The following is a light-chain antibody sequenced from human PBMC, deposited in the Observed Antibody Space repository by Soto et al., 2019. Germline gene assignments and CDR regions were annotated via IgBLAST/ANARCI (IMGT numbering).Light chain of an antibody. CDR3: QQYNNWPRMYT. J-gene: IGKJ2*01. CDR2: GVF. V-gene: IGKV3D-15*01. Sequence: EVVMTQSPVTLSVSLGQRATLPCRASQTVSSHIAWYQQKPGQAPRLLISGVFVRATGIPGRFGGSGSGTEFTLTISSLQSEDFATYYCQQYNNWPRMYTFGQGTKLEIK. CDR1: QTVSSH.